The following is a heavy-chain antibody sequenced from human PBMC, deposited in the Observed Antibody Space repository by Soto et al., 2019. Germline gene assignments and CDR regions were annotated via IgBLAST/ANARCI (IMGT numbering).Heavy chain of an antibody. Sequence: GGSLRLSCAAPGFTFSSYGMHWVRQAPGKGLEWVAVISYDGSNKYYADSVKGRFTISRDNSKNTLYLQMNSLRAEDTAVHYCARGVVAATYYYYGMDVWGQGTTVTVSS. CDR1: GFTFSSYG. CDR2: ISYDGSNK. D-gene: IGHD2-15*01. CDR3: ARGVVAATYYYYGMDV. V-gene: IGHV3-30*03. J-gene: IGHJ6*02.